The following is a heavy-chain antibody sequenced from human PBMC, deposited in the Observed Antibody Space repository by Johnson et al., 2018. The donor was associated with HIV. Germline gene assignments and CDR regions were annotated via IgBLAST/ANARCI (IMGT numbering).Heavy chain of an antibody. CDR2: ISYDGNNK. J-gene: IGHJ3*02. CDR1: GFTFSSYA. Sequence: QVQLVESGGGVVQPGRSLRLSCAGSGFTFSSYAMHWVRQAPGKGLEWVAVISYDGNNKYYADSVKGRFTISSDNSKNTLYLQMNSLRAEDTAVYYCAREARYSPYPDAFDIWGQGTMVTVSS. V-gene: IGHV3-30-3*01. D-gene: IGHD2-21*01. CDR3: AREARYSPYPDAFDI.